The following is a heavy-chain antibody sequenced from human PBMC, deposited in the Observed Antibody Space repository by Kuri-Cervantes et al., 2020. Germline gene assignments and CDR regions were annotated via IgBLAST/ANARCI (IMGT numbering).Heavy chain of an antibody. CDR1: GGTFSSYA. Sequence: SVKVSCKASGGTFSSYAISWVRQAPGQGLEWMGGIIPIFGTANYAQKFQERVTITRDMSTSTAYMELSSLRSEDTAVYYCAARLIVGASYYDYWGQGTLVTVSS. V-gene: IGHV1-69*05. CDR3: AARLIVGASYYDY. D-gene: IGHD1-26*01. CDR2: IIPIFGTA. J-gene: IGHJ4*02.